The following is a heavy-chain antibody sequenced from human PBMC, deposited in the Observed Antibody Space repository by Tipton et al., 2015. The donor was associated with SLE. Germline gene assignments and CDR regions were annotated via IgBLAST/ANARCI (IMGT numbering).Heavy chain of an antibody. J-gene: IGHJ3*02. CDR1: GGSFSSYY. Sequence: TLSLTCAVYGGSFSSYYWTWIRQPPGKGLEWIGQITHSGSTNYNPSLKSRVTISVDTSKNHFSLKLSSVTAADTAVYYCAREGRRDFGAPGAFDIWGQGTMVTVSS. V-gene: IGHV4-34*01. CDR3: AREGRRDFGAPGAFDI. D-gene: IGHD3-16*01. CDR2: ITHSGST.